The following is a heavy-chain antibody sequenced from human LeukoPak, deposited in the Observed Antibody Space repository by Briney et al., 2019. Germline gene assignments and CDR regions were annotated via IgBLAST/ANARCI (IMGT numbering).Heavy chain of an antibody. J-gene: IGHJ3*02. D-gene: IGHD2-2*02. CDR1: GGTFSSYA. CDR2: IIPILGIA. CDR3: ASRYCSSTSCYTLSAFDI. V-gene: IGHV1-69*04. Sequence: VKVSCKASGGTFSSYAISWVRQAPGQGLEWMGRIIPILGIANYAQKFQGRVTITADKSTSTAYMELSSLRSEDTAVYYCASRYCSSTSCYTLSAFDIWGQGTMVTVSS.